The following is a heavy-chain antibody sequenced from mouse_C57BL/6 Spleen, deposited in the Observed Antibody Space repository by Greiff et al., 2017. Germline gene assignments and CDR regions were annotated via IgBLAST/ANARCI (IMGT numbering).Heavy chain of an antibody. CDR2: IHPNSGST. CDR1: GYTFTSYW. CDR3: ARLGTGRARGD. D-gene: IGHD4-1*01. V-gene: IGHV1-64*01. J-gene: IGHJ4*01. Sequence: QVQLQQPGAELVKPGASVKLSCKASGYTFTSYWMHWVKQRPGQGLEWIGMIHPNSGSTNYNEKFKSKATLPVDKSYSTAYMQLSRLTSEDTAVYYCARLGTGRARGDWGQGTSVTVSS.